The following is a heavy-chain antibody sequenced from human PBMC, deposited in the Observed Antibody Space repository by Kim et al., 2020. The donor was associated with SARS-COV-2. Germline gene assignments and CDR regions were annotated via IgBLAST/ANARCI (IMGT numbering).Heavy chain of an antibody. CDR2: IRSSGTTM. V-gene: IGHV3-11*04. CDR1: GFTFSDYY. J-gene: IGHJ4*02. Sequence: GGSLRLSCAASGFTFSDYYISWIRQAPGKGLEWVSYIRSSGTTMFYADSLKGRFVISRDNAKNSVYLQMNTLTVEDTAVYYCARVASGYLFDYWGQGILVTVSS. CDR3: ARVASGYLFDY. D-gene: IGHD3-22*01.